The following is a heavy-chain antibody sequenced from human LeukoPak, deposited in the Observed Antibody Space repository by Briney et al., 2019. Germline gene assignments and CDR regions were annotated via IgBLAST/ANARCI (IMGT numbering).Heavy chain of an antibody. D-gene: IGHD3-10*01. V-gene: IGHV4-59*01. J-gene: IGHJ4*02. CDR2: IYYSGST. CDR3: ARDLGPYYYGSGTYFDY. Sequence: SETLSRTCTVSGGSISSYYWSWIRQPPGKGLEWIGYIYYSGSTNYNPSLKSRVTISVDTSKNQFSLKLSSVTAADTAVYYCARDLGPYYYGSGTYFDYWGQGTLVTVSS. CDR1: GGSISSYY.